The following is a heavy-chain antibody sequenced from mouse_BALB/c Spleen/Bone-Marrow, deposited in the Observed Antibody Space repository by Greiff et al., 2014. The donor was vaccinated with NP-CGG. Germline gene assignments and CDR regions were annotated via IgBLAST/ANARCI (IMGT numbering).Heavy chain of an antibody. D-gene: IGHD1-1*01. CDR1: GYTFSSYW. J-gene: IGHJ3*01. CDR2: ILPGIGIT. Sequence: QVQLQQSGTELMKPGASVMISCKATGYTFSSYWIEWVKQRPGHGLEWIGEILPGIGITNYSEKFKGKATFTADISSNTAYMQLSSLTSEDSAVYYCARPYYYGSSHAWFAYWGQGTLVTVSA. CDR3: ARPYYYGSSHAWFAY. V-gene: IGHV1-9*01.